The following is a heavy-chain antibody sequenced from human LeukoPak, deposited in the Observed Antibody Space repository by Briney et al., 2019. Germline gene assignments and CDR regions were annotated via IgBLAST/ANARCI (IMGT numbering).Heavy chain of an antibody. V-gene: IGHV3-30*02. CDR3: VKGLVYYFDY. CDR1: GFTFNNYG. CDR2: IQYDGSNT. J-gene: IGHJ4*02. D-gene: IGHD3-10*01. Sequence: GGSLRLSYAASGFTFNNYGMHWVRQAPGKGLEWVTFIQYDGSNTYYADSVKGRFTFSRDNSKNTLYLHMNSLRAEDTAVYYCVKGLVYYFDYWGQGTLVSVSS.